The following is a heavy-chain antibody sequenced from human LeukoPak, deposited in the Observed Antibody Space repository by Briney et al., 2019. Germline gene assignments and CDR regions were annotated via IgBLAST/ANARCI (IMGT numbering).Heavy chain of an antibody. J-gene: IGHJ4*02. CDR1: GGAISSFY. V-gene: IGHV4-59*08. CDR2: IYYSGST. CDR3: ATSRRWEGVEY. D-gene: IGHD1-26*01. Sequence: SETLSLTCTVSGGAISSFYWSWIRQPPGKGLEWIGYIYYSGSTNYNPSLKSRVTISVDTSKNQFSLKLSSETAAETAVYYCATSRRWEGVEYWGQGTLVTVSS.